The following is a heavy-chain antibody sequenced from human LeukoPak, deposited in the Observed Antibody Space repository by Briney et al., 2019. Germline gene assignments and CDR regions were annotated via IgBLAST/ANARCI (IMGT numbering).Heavy chain of an antibody. J-gene: IGHJ4*02. CDR3: ARTRAPYYYASGIPDF. V-gene: IGHV7-4-1*02. D-gene: IGHD3-10*01. CDR2: IHTNTGSP. Sequence: ASVKVSCKASGYTFTTYAMNWVRQAPGQGLEWMGWIHTNTGSPNYAQGFTGRIVFSLDTSVSTAYLQITSLTAEDTAVYYCARTRAPYYYASGIPDFWGQGTLSPSPQ. CDR1: GYTFTTYA.